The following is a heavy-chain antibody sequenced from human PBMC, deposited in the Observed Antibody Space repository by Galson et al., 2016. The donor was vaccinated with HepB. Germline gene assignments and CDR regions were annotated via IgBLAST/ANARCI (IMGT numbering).Heavy chain of an antibody. CDR1: GFTFSSYG. CDR2: ISYDGGNE. J-gene: IGHJ4*02. CDR3: AKDFSLTPSMIDLFDY. Sequence: SLRLSCATSGFTFSSYGMHWVRQVPGKGLEWVAVISYDGGNEYYADSVKGRFTISRDNSKNKLYLQMNSLRAEDTAVYYYAKDFSLTPSMIDLFDYLGQGTLVSVSS. D-gene: IGHD3-22*01. V-gene: IGHV3-30*18.